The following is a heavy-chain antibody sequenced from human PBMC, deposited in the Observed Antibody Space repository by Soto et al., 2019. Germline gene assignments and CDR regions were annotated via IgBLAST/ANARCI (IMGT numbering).Heavy chain of an antibody. D-gene: IGHD6-13*01. CDR2: IYHSGST. V-gene: IGHV4-4*02. J-gene: IGHJ5*02. CDR3: AREEQQLVRLYNWFDP. Sequence: PSETLSLTCAVSGGSISSSNWWSWVRQPPGKGLEWIGEIYHSGSTNYNPSLKSRVTISVDKSKNQFSLKLSSVTAADTAVYYCAREEQQLVRLYNWFDPWGQGTLVTVS. CDR1: GGSISSSNW.